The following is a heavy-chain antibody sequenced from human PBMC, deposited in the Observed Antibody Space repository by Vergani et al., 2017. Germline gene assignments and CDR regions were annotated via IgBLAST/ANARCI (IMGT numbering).Heavy chain of an antibody. CDR3: ARDEYSSGWPRYYFDY. D-gene: IGHD6-19*01. J-gene: IGHJ4*02. V-gene: IGHV4-59*01. CDR1: GGSISSYY. CDR2: IYYSGST. Sequence: QVQLQESGPGLVKPSETLSLTCTVSGGSISSYYWSWIRQPPGKGLEWIGYIYYSGSTNYNPSLKSRVTISVDTSKNQFSLKLSSVTASDTAVYYCARDEYSSGWPRYYFDYWGQGTLVTVSS.